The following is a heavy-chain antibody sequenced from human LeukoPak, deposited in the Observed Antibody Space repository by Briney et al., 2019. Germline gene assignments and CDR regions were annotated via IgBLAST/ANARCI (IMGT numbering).Heavy chain of an antibody. CDR2: LHTSGST. D-gene: IGHD2-2*01. V-gene: IGHV4-4*07. J-gene: IGHJ6*03. CDR3: ARGRTGYHLLPTKKHSDYYYMDV. Sequence: SETLSLTCTVSGGSISSYYWSWIRQPAGEGLEWIGRLHTSGSTHYNPSLKSRVTMSVDTSKNQFSLKLSSVTAADTAVYYCARGRTGYHLLPTKKHSDYYYMDVWGKGTTVTVSS. CDR1: GGSISSYY.